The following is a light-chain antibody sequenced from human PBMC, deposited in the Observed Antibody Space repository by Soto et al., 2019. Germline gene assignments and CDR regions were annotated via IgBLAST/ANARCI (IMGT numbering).Light chain of an antibody. CDR2: VGS. V-gene: IGKV2-28*01. CDR1: QSLLHRNGYNY. Sequence: DIVMTQSPLSLPVTPGESASISCRSSQSLLHRNGYNYLDWYLQKPGQSPQVLIYVGSNRASGVPDRFSGSGEGTDFTLKISRVEAEDVGVYYCMQPLQTPWTFGQGTKVEIK. J-gene: IGKJ1*01. CDR3: MQPLQTPWT.